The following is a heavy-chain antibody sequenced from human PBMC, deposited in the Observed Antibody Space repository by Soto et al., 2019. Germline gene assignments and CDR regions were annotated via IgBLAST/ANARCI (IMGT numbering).Heavy chain of an antibody. D-gene: IGHD3-10*01. V-gene: IGHV1-69*01. CDR3: ARVLDREYGFGERYFDY. Sequence: QVQLVQSGAEVKKPGSSVKVSCKASGGTFSSYAISWVRQAPGQGLEWMGGIIPIFGTANYAQKFQGRVTITADESTRTAYMELSSLRSEDTAVYYCARVLDREYGFGERYFDYWGQGTLVTVSS. CDR1: GGTFSSYA. J-gene: IGHJ4*02. CDR2: IIPIFGTA.